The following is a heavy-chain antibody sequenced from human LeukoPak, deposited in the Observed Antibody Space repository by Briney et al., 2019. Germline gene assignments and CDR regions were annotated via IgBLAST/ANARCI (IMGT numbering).Heavy chain of an antibody. V-gene: IGHV4-38-2*02. D-gene: IGHD3-10*01. CDR2: INHSGST. J-gene: IGHJ4*02. CDR1: GYSISSGYY. CDR3: ARHSTYYYGSGSYGIIDY. Sequence: SETLSLTCTVSGYSISSGYYWSWIRQPPGKGLEWIGEINHSGSTNYNPSLKSRVTISVDTSKNQFSLKLSSVTAADTAVYYCARHSTYYYGSGSYGIIDYWGQGTLVTVSS.